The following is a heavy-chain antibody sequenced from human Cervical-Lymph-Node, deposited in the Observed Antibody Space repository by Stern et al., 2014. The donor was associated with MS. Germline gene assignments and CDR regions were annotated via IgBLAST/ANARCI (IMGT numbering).Heavy chain of an antibody. CDR2: IYTSGST. CDR1: GGSISSGSYY. CDR3: ARAKQWPVPNWFDP. J-gene: IGHJ5*02. V-gene: IGHV4-61*02. D-gene: IGHD6-19*01. Sequence: VQLVESGPGLVKPSQTLSLTCTVSGGSISSGSYYWSWIRQPAGKGLEWIGRIYTSGSTNYNPSLKILVTISVDTSNNQFSLKRSSVTAADTAVYYCARAKQWPVPNWFDPWGQGTLVTVSS.